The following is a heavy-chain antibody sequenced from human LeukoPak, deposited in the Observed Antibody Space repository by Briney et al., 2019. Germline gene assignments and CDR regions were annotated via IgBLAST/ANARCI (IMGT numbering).Heavy chain of an antibody. Sequence: TSETLSLTCTVSRGSISSSSSFWGWIRQPPGKGLEWIGSIYHSGSTYYNPSLTSRGTVSLDTSKNQFSLKLSSVTAADTAVYYCARHALTSVGYWGQGTLVTVSS. CDR1: RGSISSSSSF. J-gene: IGHJ4*02. V-gene: IGHV4-39*01. D-gene: IGHD1-20*01. CDR2: IYHSGST. CDR3: ARHALTSVGY.